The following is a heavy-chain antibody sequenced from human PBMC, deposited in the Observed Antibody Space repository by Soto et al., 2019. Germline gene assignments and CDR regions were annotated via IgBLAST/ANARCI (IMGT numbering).Heavy chain of an antibody. CDR3: ARGGGVGVAGSAAFEM. V-gene: IGHV1-2*01. CDR2: INPATGAA. J-gene: IGHJ3*02. D-gene: IGHD3-3*01. Sequence: QLHLVQSGAVVKKPGASVTVSCSASGYPVTAYYMHWVRQAPGRGLAWMGGINPATGAAKYTQTSQGRVTRTRATDPSKGFLELSGLTSGGTVLLYCARGGGVGVAGSAAFEMWGQGTLVSVSS. CDR1: GYPVTAYY.